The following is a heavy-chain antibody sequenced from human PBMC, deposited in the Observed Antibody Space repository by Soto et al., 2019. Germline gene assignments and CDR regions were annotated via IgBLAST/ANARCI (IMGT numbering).Heavy chain of an antibody. Sequence: PSETLSLTCTVSGGSISSSNYYWGWIRQSPGKGLEWIGSISYSGSTYYNPSLKSRVTISVDTSQNQFSLRLSSVTATDTAIYYCARLGGGGSSRTYYYYMDVWGKGTTVTVSS. CDR2: ISYSGST. CDR1: GGSISSSNYY. J-gene: IGHJ6*03. D-gene: IGHD1-26*01. CDR3: ARLGGGGSSRTYYYYMDV. V-gene: IGHV4-39*01.